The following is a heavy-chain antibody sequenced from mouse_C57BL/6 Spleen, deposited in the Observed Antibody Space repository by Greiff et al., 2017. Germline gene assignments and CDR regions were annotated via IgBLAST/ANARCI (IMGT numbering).Heavy chain of an antibody. CDR2: ISDGGSYT. CDR3: ARGSYYSKGEFAY. D-gene: IGHD2-5*01. Sequence: EVKLMESGGGLVKPGGSLKLSCAASGFTFSSYAMSWVRQTPEKRLEWVATISDGGSYTYYPDNVKGRFTISRDNAKNNLYLQMSHLKSEDTAMYYCARGSYYSKGEFAYWGQGTLVTVSA. J-gene: IGHJ3*01. V-gene: IGHV5-4*03. CDR1: GFTFSSYA.